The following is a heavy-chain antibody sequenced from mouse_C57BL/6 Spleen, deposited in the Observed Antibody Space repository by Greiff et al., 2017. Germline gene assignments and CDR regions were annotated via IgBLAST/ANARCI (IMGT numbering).Heavy chain of an antibody. J-gene: IGHJ4*01. V-gene: IGHV1-15*01. CDR1: GYTFTDYE. CDR2: IVPETGGT. D-gene: IGHD6-1*01. Sequence: QVQLMESGAELVRPGASVTLSCNASGYTFTDYEMHWVKQTPVHGLEWIGAIVPETGGTAYNQKCKGQAILTADKSSSTAYMELSSLTSEDYSVYYCTRSIASYAMDYWGQGTSVTVSS. CDR3: TRSIASYAMDY.